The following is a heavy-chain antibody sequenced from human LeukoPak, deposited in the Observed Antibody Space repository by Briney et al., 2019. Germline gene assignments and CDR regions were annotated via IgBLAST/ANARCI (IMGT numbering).Heavy chain of an antibody. CDR1: GFTFSNHG. CDR3: AKDLVVGALDY. V-gene: IGHV3-23*01. D-gene: IGHD1-26*01. J-gene: IGHJ4*02. Sequence: GGSLRLSCAASGFTFSNHGMNWVRQAPGKGLEWVSSISGSGGSTYYADSVKGRFTISRDNSRNMLFLQMNSLRADDTAVYYCAKDLVVGALDYWGQGTLVTVSS. CDR2: ISGSGGST.